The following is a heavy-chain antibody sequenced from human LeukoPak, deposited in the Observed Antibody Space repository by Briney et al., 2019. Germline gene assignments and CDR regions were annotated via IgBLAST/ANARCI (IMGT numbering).Heavy chain of an antibody. Sequence: PGGSLRLSCAASGFTFDDYGMSWVRQAPGKGLEWGSGINWNGGSTDYVDSVKGRFTISRDNAKNSLYLQMNSLRVEDTALYYCARYRGSSGYHYMDVWGKGTTVTVSS. CDR2: INWNGGST. CDR3: ARYRGSSGYHYMDV. J-gene: IGHJ6*03. V-gene: IGHV3-20*04. D-gene: IGHD6-6*01. CDR1: GFTFDDYG.